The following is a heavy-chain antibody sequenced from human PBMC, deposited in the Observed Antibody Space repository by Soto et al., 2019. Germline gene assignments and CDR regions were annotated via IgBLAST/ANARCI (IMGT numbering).Heavy chain of an antibody. V-gene: IGHV4-59*01. Sequence: QVQLQESGPGLVKPSETLSLTCTVSGGSISSYYWSWIRQPPGKGLEWIGYIYYSGSTNYNPSLMSRVPISVETSKNQFSLKLSSVTAADTAVYYCARALFDYDSSGRRFYYGMDVWGQGTTVTVSS. CDR2: IYYSGST. CDR1: GGSISSYY. CDR3: ARALFDYDSSGRRFYYGMDV. D-gene: IGHD3-22*01. J-gene: IGHJ6*02.